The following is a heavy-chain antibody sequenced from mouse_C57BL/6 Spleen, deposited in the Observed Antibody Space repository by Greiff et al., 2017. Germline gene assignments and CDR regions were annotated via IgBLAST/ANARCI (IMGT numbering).Heavy chain of an antibody. D-gene: IGHD1-1*01. J-gene: IGHJ1*03. CDR2: ISGGGGNT. Sequence: EVKLVESGGGLVKPGGSLKLSCAASGFTFSSYTMSWVRQTPEKRLEWVATISGGGGNTYYPDSVKGRFPISRDNAKNTLYLQMSSLRSEDTALYYCARQNYYGSSYWYFDVWGTGTTVTVSS. V-gene: IGHV5-9*01. CDR1: GFTFSSYT. CDR3: ARQNYYGSSYWYFDV.